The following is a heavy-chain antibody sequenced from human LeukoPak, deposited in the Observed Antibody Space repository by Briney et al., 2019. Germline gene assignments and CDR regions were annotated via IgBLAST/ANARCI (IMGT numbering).Heavy chain of an antibody. CDR3: AGPGGNFDY. D-gene: IGHD3-16*01. CDR2: ISYDGSNK. V-gene: IGHV3-30*03. CDR1: GFAFSSYG. J-gene: IGHJ4*02. Sequence: PGGSLRLSCAASGFAFSSYGMHWVRQAPGKGLEWVAVISYDGSNKYYADSVKGRFTISRDNSKNTLYLQMNSLRAEDTAVYYCAGPGGNFDYWGQGTLVTVSS.